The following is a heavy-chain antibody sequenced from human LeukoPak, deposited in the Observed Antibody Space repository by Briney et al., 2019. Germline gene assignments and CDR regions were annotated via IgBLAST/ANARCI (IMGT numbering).Heavy chain of an antibody. CDR2: INSDGRST. CDR3: ARDLCSGGSCYSDFDY. Sequence: GGSLRLSCVASGFTFSNYWIHWVRQAPGKGLVWVARINSDGRSTVYADSVKGRFTLSRDNAKNTLYLQMNSLRAEDTAVYYCARDLCSGGSCYSDFDYWGQGALVTVSS. CDR1: GFTFSNYW. D-gene: IGHD2-15*01. V-gene: IGHV3-74*01. J-gene: IGHJ4*02.